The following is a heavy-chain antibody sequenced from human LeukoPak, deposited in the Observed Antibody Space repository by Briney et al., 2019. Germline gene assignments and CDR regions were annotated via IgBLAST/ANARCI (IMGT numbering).Heavy chain of an antibody. J-gene: IGHJ5*02. V-gene: IGHV3-21*01. CDR1: GFTFSSYS. CDR2: ISSSSSYI. Sequence: GGSLRLSCAASGFTFSSYSMNWVRQAPGKGLEWVSSISSSSSYIYYADSVKGRFTISRDDAKSTVDLQMNSLRGEDTAVYYCVRGRGSYGWFDPWGQGTLVTVSS. CDR3: VRGRGSYGWFDP. D-gene: IGHD3-10*01.